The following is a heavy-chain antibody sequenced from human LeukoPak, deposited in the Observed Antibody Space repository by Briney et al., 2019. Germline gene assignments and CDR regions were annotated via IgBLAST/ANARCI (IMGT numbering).Heavy chain of an antibody. D-gene: IGHD3-16*01. CDR1: GGSMSGYY. CDR3: ARRRGGFGEGEFIY. Sequence: SESLSLTCNVSGGSMSGYYWTWIRQPPGKGLEWIGHIHSTGSPTYNPSLKSRVTMSIDTSKNQFSLSLSSATAADTAFYYCARRRGGFGEGEFIYWGQGTLVTVPS. CDR2: IHSTGSP. J-gene: IGHJ4*02. V-gene: IGHV4-4*09.